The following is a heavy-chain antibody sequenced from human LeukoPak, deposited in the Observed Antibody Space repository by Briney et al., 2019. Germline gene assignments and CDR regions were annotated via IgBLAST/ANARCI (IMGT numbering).Heavy chain of an antibody. D-gene: IGHD3-10*01. V-gene: IGHV3-21*01. CDR1: GFTFSSYS. CDR3: ASIYGSGNYSPYYFDY. CDR2: ISSSSSYI. J-gene: IGHJ4*02. Sequence: PGGSLRLSCAASGFTFSSYSMNWVRQAPGKGLEWVSSISSSSSYIYYADSVKGRFTISRDNAKNSLYLQMNSLRAEDTAVYHCASIYGSGNYSPYYFDYWGQGTLVTVSS.